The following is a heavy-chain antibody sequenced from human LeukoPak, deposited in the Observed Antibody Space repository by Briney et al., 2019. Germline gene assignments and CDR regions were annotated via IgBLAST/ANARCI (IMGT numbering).Heavy chain of an antibody. D-gene: IGHD6-19*01. J-gene: IGHJ4*02. CDR1: GFTFSSYS. CDR3: ARGLAVAGTIIDY. Sequence: GGSLRLSCAASGFTFSSYSMNWVRQAPGKGLEWVSSISSSSSYIYYADSVKGRFTISRDNAKNSLYLQTNSLRAEDTAVYYCARGLAVAGTIIDYWGQGTLVTVSS. V-gene: IGHV3-21*01. CDR2: ISSSSSYI.